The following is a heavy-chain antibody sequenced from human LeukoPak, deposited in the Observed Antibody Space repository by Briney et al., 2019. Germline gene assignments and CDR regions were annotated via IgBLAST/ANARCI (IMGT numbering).Heavy chain of an antibody. J-gene: IGHJ4*02. CDR2: IYPGGSET. V-gene: IGHV5-51*01. D-gene: IGHD5-24*01. Sequence: GESLQISCKGSGYSFTTYWIGWVRQLPGKGVEWMGIIYPGGSETRYDPSFQGQVTISADSSTSTAYLQWSSLRASDTAMYYCARASRDGYNQNFDHWGQGTLVTVSS. CDR3: ARASRDGYNQNFDH. CDR1: GYSFTTYW.